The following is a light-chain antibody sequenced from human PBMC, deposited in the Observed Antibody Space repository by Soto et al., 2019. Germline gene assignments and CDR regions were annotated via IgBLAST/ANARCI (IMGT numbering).Light chain of an antibody. J-gene: IGKJ1*01. CDR2: GAS. CDR1: QSVSSY. Sequence: EIVLTQSPGTLSLSPGERATLSCRASQSVSSYLAWYQQKPGQAPRLLIYGASSRATGIPDRISGSGSGTDLTLTISRLETEDFAVYYCQQYGSSSRTFRQRTTVEIK. V-gene: IGKV3-20*01. CDR3: QQYGSSSRT.